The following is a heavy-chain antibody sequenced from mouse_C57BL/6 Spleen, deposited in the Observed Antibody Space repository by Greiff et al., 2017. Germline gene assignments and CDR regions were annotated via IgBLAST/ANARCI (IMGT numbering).Heavy chain of an antibody. Sequence: QVQLQQPGAELVKPGASVKLSCKASGYTFTSYWMQWVKQRPGQGLEWIGEIDPSDSYTNYNQKFKGKATLTVDTSSSTAYMQLSSLTSEDSAVYYCATNWAFGFDYWGQGTTLTVSS. CDR1: GYTFTSYW. V-gene: IGHV1-50*01. D-gene: IGHD4-1*01. CDR2: IDPSDSYT. CDR3: ATNWAFGFDY. J-gene: IGHJ2*01.